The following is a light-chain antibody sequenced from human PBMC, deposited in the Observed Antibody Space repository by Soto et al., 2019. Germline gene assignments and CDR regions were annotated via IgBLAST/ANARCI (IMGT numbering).Light chain of an antibody. V-gene: IGLV1-47*01. J-gene: IGLJ2*01. CDR3: AAWDDTLNGLV. CDR1: SSNIGSNY. CDR2: RAS. Sequence: QSVLTQPPSASGTPGQRVTISCSGSSSNIGSNYVYWYQQVPGTAPRLLMYRASQRPSGVPDRFSSSKSGASASLAISGLRSEDEAYYYCAAWDDTLNGLVFGGGTKLTVL.